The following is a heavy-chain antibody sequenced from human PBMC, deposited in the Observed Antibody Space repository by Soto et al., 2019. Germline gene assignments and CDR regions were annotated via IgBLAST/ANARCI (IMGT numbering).Heavy chain of an antibody. CDR3: ERVGDSGCYSY. Sequence: PGGSLRLSCAASGFTFSNYAMHRVRQAPGKGLEYVSSISSNGDNTYYANSVKGRFTISRDISKNTLYLQMGSLRAEDMAVYYCERVGDSGCYSYWGQGT. CDR1: GFTFSNYA. CDR2: ISSNGDNT. D-gene: IGHD3-22*01. J-gene: IGHJ4*02. V-gene: IGHV3-64*01.